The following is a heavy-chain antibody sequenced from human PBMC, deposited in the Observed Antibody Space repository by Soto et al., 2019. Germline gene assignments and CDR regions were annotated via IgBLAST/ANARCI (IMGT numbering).Heavy chain of an antibody. J-gene: IGHJ6*02. Sequence: GGSLRLSCAASGFTFSSYGMHWVRQAPGKGLEWVAVIWYDGSNKYYADSVKGRFTISRDNSKNTLYLQMNSLRAEDTAVYYCARDVGYYGSGRRNYYYYYGMDVWGQGTTVTVSS. V-gene: IGHV3-33*01. CDR1: GFTFSSYG. D-gene: IGHD3-10*01. CDR2: IWYDGSNK. CDR3: ARDVGYYGSGRRNYYYYYGMDV.